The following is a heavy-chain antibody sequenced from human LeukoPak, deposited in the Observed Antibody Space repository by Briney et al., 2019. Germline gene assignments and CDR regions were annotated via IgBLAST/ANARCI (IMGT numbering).Heavy chain of an antibody. CDR1: GFSLSPSRVG. CDR3: AHSPPYNWNDGYDAFDI. J-gene: IGHJ3*02. D-gene: IGHD1-1*01. V-gene: IGHV2-5*01. Sequence: SGPTLVKPTQTLTLTFTFSGFSLSPSRVGVGWIRQPPGKALEWLALIYWNDDKRYSPSLKSRLTITKDTSKNQVVLTMANMDPVDTATYYCAHSPPYNWNDGYDAFDIWGQGTMVTVSS. CDR2: IYWNDDK.